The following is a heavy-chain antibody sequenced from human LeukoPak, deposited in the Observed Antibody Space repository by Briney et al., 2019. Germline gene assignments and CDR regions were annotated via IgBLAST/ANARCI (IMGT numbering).Heavy chain of an antibody. Sequence: GGSLRLSCAASGFTFSNAWMSWVRQAPGKGLAWVGRIKSKTDGGTTDYAAPVKGRFTISRDDSKNTLYLQMNSLKTEDTAVYYCTTDLRRYCSSTSCYVPDFDYWGQGTLVTVSS. CDR1: GFTFSNAW. J-gene: IGHJ4*02. D-gene: IGHD2-2*01. CDR3: TTDLRRYCSSTSCYVPDFDY. V-gene: IGHV3-15*01. CDR2: IKSKTDGGTT.